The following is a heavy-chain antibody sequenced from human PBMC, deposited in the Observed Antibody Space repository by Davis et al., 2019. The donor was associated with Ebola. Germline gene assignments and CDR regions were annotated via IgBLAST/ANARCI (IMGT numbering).Heavy chain of an antibody. V-gene: IGHV3-30*03. Sequence: GESLKISCAASGFTFSSYGMHWVRQAPGKGLEWVAVISYDGSNKYYADSVKGRFTISRDNSKNTLYLQMNSLRSDDTAVYYCARPFSKGDCSSTSCYMPFHYWGQGTLVTVSS. CDR1: GFTFSSYG. J-gene: IGHJ4*02. CDR2: ISYDGSNK. D-gene: IGHD2-2*02. CDR3: ARPFSKGDCSSTSCYMPFHY.